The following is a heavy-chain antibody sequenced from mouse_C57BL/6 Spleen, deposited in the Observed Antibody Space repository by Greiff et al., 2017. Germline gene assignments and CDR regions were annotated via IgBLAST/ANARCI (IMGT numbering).Heavy chain of an antibody. CDR3: ARDDDGYSLFAY. V-gene: IGHV5-4*01. Sequence: EVQGVESGGGLVKPGGSLKLSCAASGFTFSSYAMSWVRQTPEKRLEWVATISDGGSYTYYPDNVKGRFTISRDNAKNNLYLQMSHLKAEDTAMYYCARDDDGYSLFAYWGQGTLVTVSA. CDR1: GFTFSSYA. D-gene: IGHD2-3*01. J-gene: IGHJ3*01. CDR2: ISDGGSYT.